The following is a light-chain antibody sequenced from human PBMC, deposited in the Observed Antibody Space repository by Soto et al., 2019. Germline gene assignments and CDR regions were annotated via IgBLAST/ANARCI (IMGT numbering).Light chain of an antibody. CDR3: QQYGNLPFT. Sequence: DIQMTQSPSSLSASVGDRVTITCQASQGITNSLNWYQVKLGSAPKLLIYDASNLETGVPSRFTGSGSWTDFTFTISSLQPEDVGTYYCQQYGNLPFTFGPGTKVAIK. CDR1: QGITNS. V-gene: IGKV1-33*01. CDR2: DAS. J-gene: IGKJ3*01.